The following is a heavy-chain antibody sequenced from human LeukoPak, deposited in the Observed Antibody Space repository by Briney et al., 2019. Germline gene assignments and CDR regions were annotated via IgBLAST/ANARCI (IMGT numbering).Heavy chain of an antibody. V-gene: IGHV3-11*01. CDR2: ISTSAGTI. J-gene: IGHJ6*02. Sequence: PGGSLRLSCAASAFTISTNYMSWVRQAPGKGLEWVSYISTSAGTIYYADSVKGRFTISRDNAKNSLYLQMNSLEDEDTAVYYCGRDRGYNCGWTRGMDVWGQGTTVTVSS. D-gene: IGHD6-19*01. CDR3: GRDRGYNCGWTRGMDV. CDR1: AFTISTNY.